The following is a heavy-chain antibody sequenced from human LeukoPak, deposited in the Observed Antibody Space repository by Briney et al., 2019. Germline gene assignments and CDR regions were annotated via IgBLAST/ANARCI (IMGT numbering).Heavy chain of an antibody. J-gene: IGHJ6*03. Sequence: ASVKVSCKASGYSFVLYGISWMRQAPGQGPEWMGWISTYNGNTNYAQKFQGRVTMTTDTSTSTAYMELRSLKSDDTAVFYCARCGSGSHPADPYYYYMDVWGKGTTVTISS. V-gene: IGHV1-18*01. CDR2: ISTYNGNT. CDR3: ARCGSGSHPADPYYYYMDV. D-gene: IGHD3-10*01. CDR1: GYSFVLYG.